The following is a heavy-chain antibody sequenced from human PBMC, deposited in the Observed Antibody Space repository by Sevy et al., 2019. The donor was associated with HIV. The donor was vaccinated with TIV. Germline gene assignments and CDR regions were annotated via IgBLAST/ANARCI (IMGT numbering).Heavy chain of an antibody. Sequence: GGSLRLSCVAPGFKFNGHGIHWVRQAPGKGLQWVAGISHDGDNKIYGDSVKGRFSISGDQSKNTVYLQMGTLTPEDTAIYYCARDFEGNNWGVVGAFDMWGLGTLVTVSS. CDR3: ARDFEGNNWGVVGAFDM. CDR2: ISHDGDNK. D-gene: IGHD3-10*01. V-gene: IGHV3-30*14. CDR1: GFKFNGHG. J-gene: IGHJ3*02.